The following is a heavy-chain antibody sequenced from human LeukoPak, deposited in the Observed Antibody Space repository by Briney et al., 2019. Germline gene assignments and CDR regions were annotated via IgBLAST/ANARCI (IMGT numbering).Heavy chain of an antibody. CDR1: GFTFSNAW. CDR3: TTDYYYDSSGYYGDY. D-gene: IGHD3-22*01. CDR2: IKSKTYGGTT. J-gene: IGHJ4*02. Sequence: PGGSLRLSCAACGFTFSNAWMSWVRQAAGKELEGVGRIKSKTYGGTTDYAAPVKGRFIISRDDSKNTLYLQMNSLKTEDTAVYYCTTDYYYDSSGYYGDYWGQGTLVTVSS. V-gene: IGHV3-15*01.